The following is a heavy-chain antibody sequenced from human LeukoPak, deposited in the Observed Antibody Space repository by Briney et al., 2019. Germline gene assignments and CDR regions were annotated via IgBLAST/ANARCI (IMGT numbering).Heavy chain of an antibody. CDR2: ISWNSGSI. CDR1: GFTFDDYA. Sequence: RSLRLSCAASGFTFDDYAMHWVRQAPGKGLEWVSGISWNSGSIGYADSVKGRFTISRDNAKNSLYLQMNSLRAEDTALYYCAKDKSYYGSGSYPDYWGQGTLVTVSS. CDR3: AKDKSYYGSGSYPDY. V-gene: IGHV3-9*01. D-gene: IGHD3-10*01. J-gene: IGHJ4*02.